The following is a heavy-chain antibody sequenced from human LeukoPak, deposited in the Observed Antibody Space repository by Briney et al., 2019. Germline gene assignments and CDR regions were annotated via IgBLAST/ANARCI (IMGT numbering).Heavy chain of an antibody. CDR2: IYSGGTT. CDR3: ARDPPGIAASGTGG. CDR1: GFTVSNNY. J-gene: IGHJ4*02. D-gene: IGHD6-13*01. V-gene: IGHV3-53*01. Sequence: GGSLRLSCAASGFTVSNNYMNCVRRAPGKGLEWVSLIYSGGTTKYSDSVKGRFTISRDNYKNTLYLQMNSLRVEDTAMYYCARDPPGIAASGTGGWGQGTLVTVSS.